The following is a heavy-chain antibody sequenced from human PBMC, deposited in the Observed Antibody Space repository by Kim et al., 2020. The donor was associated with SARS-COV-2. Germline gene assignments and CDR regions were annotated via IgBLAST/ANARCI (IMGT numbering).Heavy chain of an antibody. J-gene: IGHJ3*02. CDR3: ARERYSGSLRAFDI. CDR1: GYSISSGYY. Sequence: SETLSLTCTVSGYSISSGYYWGWIRQPPGKGLEWIGSIYHSGSTYYNPSLKSRVTISVDTSKNQFSLKLSSVTAADTAVYYCARERYSGSLRAFDIWGQG. V-gene: IGHV4-38-2*02. D-gene: IGHD1-26*01. CDR2: IYHSGST.